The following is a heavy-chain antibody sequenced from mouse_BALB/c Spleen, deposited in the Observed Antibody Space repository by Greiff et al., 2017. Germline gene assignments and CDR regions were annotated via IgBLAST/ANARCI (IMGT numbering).Heavy chain of an antibody. J-gene: IGHJ4*01. Sequence: VMLVESGGGLVKPGGSLKLSCAASGFTFSDYYMYWVRQTPEKRLEWVATISDGGSYTYYPDSVKGRFTISRDNAKNNLYLQMSSLKSEDTAMYYCARWILWFYAMDYWGQGTSVTVSA. CDR3: ARWILWFYAMDY. CDR2: ISDGGSYT. D-gene: IGHD2-2*01. CDR1: GFTFSDYY. V-gene: IGHV5-4*02.